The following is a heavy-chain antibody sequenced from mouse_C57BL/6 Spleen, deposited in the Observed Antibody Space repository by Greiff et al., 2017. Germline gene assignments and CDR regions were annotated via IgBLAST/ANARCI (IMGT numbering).Heavy chain of an antibody. CDR3: AVYGSSSYAMDY. CDR1: GYTFTSYW. CDR2: INPSNGGT. D-gene: IGHD1-1*01. J-gene: IGHJ4*01. Sequence: VQLQQPGTELVKPGASVKLSRKASGYTFTSYWMHWVKQRPGQGLEWIGNINPSNGGTNYNEKFKSKATLTVDKSSSTAYMQLSSLTSEDSAVYYCAVYGSSSYAMDYWGQGTSVTVSS. V-gene: IGHV1-53*01.